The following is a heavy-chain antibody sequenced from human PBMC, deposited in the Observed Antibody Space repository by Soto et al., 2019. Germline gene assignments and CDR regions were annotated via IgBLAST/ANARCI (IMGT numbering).Heavy chain of an antibody. CDR1: GFTFSSYG. V-gene: IGHV3-33*01. CDR3: ARDSSIVVVPAATSYYFDY. D-gene: IGHD2-2*01. J-gene: IGHJ4*02. CDR2: IWYDGSNK. Sequence: QVQLVESGGGVVQPGRSLRLSCAASGFTFSSYGMHWVRQAPGKGLEWVAVIWYDGSNKYYADSVKGRFTISRDNSKNTLYLQMNRLRGEDTAVYYCARDSSIVVVPAATSYYFDYWGQGTLVTVSS.